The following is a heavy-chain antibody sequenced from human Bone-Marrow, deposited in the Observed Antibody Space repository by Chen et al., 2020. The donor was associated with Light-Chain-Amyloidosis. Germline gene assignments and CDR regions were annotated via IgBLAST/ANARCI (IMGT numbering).Heavy chain of an antibody. V-gene: IGHV4-39*07. J-gene: IGHJ4*02. D-gene: IGHD4-17*01. CDR3: ARVVPPNYGANFNS. Sequence: QLQLQESGPGLVEPSETLSLTCTVSGGSISSSSYYWGWIRQPPGKGLEWIGSIYYSGNTYMNSSLKNRVAMSVDTSNNQFSLRLNSVTAADTAVYFCARVVPPNYGANFNSWGQGTLVIVSS. CDR2: IYYSGNT. CDR1: GGSISSSSYY.